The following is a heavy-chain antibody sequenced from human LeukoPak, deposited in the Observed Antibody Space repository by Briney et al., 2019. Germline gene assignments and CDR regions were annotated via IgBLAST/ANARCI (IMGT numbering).Heavy chain of an antibody. CDR2: ISSSSSYI. CDR3: ARHPNLITVTDNWFDP. Sequence: PGGSLRLSCVASGFTFSSYSMNWVRQAPGKGLEWVSSISSSSSYIYYADSVKGRFTISRDNAKNSLYLQMNSLRAEDTAVYYCARHPNLITVTDNWFDPWGQGTLVTVSS. D-gene: IGHD4-11*01. CDR1: GFTFSSYS. V-gene: IGHV3-21*01. J-gene: IGHJ5*02.